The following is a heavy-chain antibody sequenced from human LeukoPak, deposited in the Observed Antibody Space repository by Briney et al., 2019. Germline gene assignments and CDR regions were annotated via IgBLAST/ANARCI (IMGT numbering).Heavy chain of an antibody. D-gene: IGHD3-22*01. CDR1: GDSVSSNSAA. J-gene: IGHJ3*02. V-gene: IGHV6-1*01. Sequence: SQTLSLTCAISGDSVSSNSAAWNWLRQSPSRGLEWLGRTYYRSKWYNDYAVSVKSRITINPDTSKNQFSLQLNSVTPEDTAVYYCARLGYYYDSSGYYYDAFDIWGQGTMVTVSS. CDR2: TYYRSKWYN. CDR3: ARLGYYYDSSGYYYDAFDI.